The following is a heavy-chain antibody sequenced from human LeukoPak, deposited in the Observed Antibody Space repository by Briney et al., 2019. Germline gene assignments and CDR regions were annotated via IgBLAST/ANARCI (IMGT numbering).Heavy chain of an antibody. Sequence: PGGPLRLSCAASGFTFDGYGMSWVRQTPGKGLEWVSSINWNGGRKAYADSVKGRFTISRDNTNNSLYLQMNSLRAEDTALYYCARAGGYSDVYYYYMDVGGKGSTVTVSS. D-gene: IGHD5-12*01. CDR2: INWNGGRK. J-gene: IGHJ6*03. V-gene: IGHV3-20*04. CDR3: ARAGGYSDVYYYYMDV. CDR1: GFTFDGYG.